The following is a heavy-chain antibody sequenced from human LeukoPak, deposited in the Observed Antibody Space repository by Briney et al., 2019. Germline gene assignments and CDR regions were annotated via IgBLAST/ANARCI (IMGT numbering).Heavy chain of an antibody. J-gene: IGHJ5*02. CDR2: IHYTGTT. CDR3: ARDRDDSSTYYFRLDP. V-gene: IGHV4-59*01. D-gene: IGHD3-22*01. CDR1: SDSIGSYY. Sequence: PSETLSLTCTVSSDSIGSYYWSWLRQPPGKGLEWIGYIHYTGTTSYHPSLKSRVTISVDTSKNQFSLTLSSVTAADTAVYYCARDRDDSSTYYFRLDPWGQGTLVTVSS.